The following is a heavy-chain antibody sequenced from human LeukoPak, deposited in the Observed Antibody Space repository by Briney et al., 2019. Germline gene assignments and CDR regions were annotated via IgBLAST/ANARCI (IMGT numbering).Heavy chain of an antibody. CDR3: AKDQWVAYCGGDCYSSQDY. J-gene: IGHJ4*02. V-gene: IGHV3-23*01. Sequence: GGSLRLSCAASGFTFSSYSMNWVRQAPGKGLEWVSAISGSGGSTYYADSVKGRFTISRDNSKNTLYLQMNSLRAEDTAVYYCAKDQWVAYCGGDCYSSQDYWGQGTLVTVSS. D-gene: IGHD2-21*02. CDR1: GFTFSSYS. CDR2: ISGSGGST.